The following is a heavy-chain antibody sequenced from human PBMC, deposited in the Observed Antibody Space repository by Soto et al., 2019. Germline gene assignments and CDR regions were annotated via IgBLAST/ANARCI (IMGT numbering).Heavy chain of an antibody. Sequence: LRLSCAASGFTFSSYAMSWVRQAPGKGLEWVSAISGSGGSTYYADSVKGRFTISRDNSKNTLYLQMNSLRAEDTAVYYCAKDHRPYCSSTSCLFDYWGQGXLVTVYS. V-gene: IGHV3-23*01. D-gene: IGHD2-2*01. CDR1: GFTFSSYA. CDR2: ISGSGGST. J-gene: IGHJ4*02. CDR3: AKDHRPYCSSTSCLFDY.